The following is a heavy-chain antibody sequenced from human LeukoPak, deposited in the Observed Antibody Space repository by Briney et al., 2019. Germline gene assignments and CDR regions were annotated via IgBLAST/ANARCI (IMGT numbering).Heavy chain of an antibody. D-gene: IGHD2-2*01. Sequence: SETLSLTCTVSGGSISSYYWSWIRQPAGKGLEWIGRIYTSGSTNYNPSLKSRVTMSVDTSKNQFSLKLSSVTAADTAVYYCARVVDGGPMDTDDAFDIWGEGTMVTVSS. CDR2: IYTSGST. J-gene: IGHJ3*02. CDR3: ARVVDGGPMDTDDAFDI. V-gene: IGHV4-4*07. CDR1: GGSISSYY.